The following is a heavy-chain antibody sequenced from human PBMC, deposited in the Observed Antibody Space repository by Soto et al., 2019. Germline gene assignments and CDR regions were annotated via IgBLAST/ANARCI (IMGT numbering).Heavy chain of an antibody. Sequence: LRLSCAASGFTFSSYAMHWVRQAPGKGLEWVAVISYDGSNKYYADSVKGRFTISRDNSKNTLYLQMNSLRAEDTAVYYCARDRRYSYAYYYYGMDVWGQGTTVTVSS. CDR3: ARDRRYSYAYYYYGMDV. D-gene: IGHD5-18*01. V-gene: IGHV3-30-3*01. CDR1: GFTFSSYA. J-gene: IGHJ6*02. CDR2: ISYDGSNK.